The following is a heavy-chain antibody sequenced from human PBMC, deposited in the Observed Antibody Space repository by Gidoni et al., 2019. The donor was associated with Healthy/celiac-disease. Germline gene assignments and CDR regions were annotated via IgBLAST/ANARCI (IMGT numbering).Heavy chain of an antibody. CDR2: ISGSGGST. CDR1: GFTLSSYA. J-gene: IGHJ4*02. CDR3: AKVISRGSSSLYY. Sequence: EVQLLESGGGLVQPGGSLRLSCAASGFTLSSYAMSWVRQAPGKGLEWVSAISGSGGSTYYADSVKGRFTISRDNSKNTLYLQMNSLRAEDTAVYYCAKVISRGSSSLYYWGQGTLVTVSS. D-gene: IGHD6-6*01. V-gene: IGHV3-23*01.